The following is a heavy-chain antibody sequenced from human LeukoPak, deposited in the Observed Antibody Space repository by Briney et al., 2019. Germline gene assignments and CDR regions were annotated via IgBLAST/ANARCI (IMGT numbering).Heavy chain of an antibody. J-gene: IGHJ4*02. Sequence: SETLSLTCTVSGGSISSGSYYWSWIRQPAGKGLEWIGRIYTSGSTNYNPSLKSRVTISVDTSKNQFSLKLSSVTAADTAVYYCARGEIYDSSGYFDYWGQGTLVTVSS. D-gene: IGHD3-22*01. CDR2: IYTSGST. CDR3: ARGEIYDSSGYFDY. V-gene: IGHV4-61*02. CDR1: GGSISSGSYY.